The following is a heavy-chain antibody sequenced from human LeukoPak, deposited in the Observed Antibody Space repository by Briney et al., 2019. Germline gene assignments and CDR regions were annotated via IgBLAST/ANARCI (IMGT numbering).Heavy chain of an antibody. CDR1: GGSISSSSYY. D-gene: IGHD4/OR15-4a*01. CDR2: IYYSGST. J-gene: IGHJ4*02. CDR3: ARAPGWGLWLYFDY. V-gene: IGHV4-39*07. Sequence: SETLSLTCTVSGGSISSSSYYWGWIRQPPGKGLEWIGSIYYSGSTYYNPSLKSRVTISVDTSKNQFSLKLSSVTAADTAVYYCARAPGWGLWLYFDYWGQGTLVTVSS.